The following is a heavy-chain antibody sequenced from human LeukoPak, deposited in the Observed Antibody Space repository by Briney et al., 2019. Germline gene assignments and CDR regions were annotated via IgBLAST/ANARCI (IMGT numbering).Heavy chain of an antibody. V-gene: IGHV3-23*01. CDR2: ISGSGGST. CDR3: ARGAKRGYSYGYLGY. D-gene: IGHD5-18*01. Sequence: PGGSLRLSCAASGFTFSSYAMSWVRQAPGKGLEWVSAISGSGGSTYYADSVKGRFTISRDNSKNTLYLQMNSLRAEDTAVYYCARGAKRGYSYGYLGYWGQGTLVTVSS. J-gene: IGHJ4*02. CDR1: GFTFSSYA.